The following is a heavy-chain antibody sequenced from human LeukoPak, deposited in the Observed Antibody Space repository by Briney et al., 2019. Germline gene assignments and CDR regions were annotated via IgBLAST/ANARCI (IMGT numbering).Heavy chain of an antibody. CDR2: ISNDGSNE. Sequence: GGSLRLSCAASGFTFSKYPMHWVRQAPGKGLEWVAFISNDGSNEYYTDSLKGRFTISRDNSKNALYLQMNSLRVEDTAVYYCAIDPNWGTHSWGQGVLVTVSS. D-gene: IGHD7-27*01. CDR3: AIDPNWGTHS. CDR1: GFTFSKYP. V-gene: IGHV3-30-3*01. J-gene: IGHJ4*02.